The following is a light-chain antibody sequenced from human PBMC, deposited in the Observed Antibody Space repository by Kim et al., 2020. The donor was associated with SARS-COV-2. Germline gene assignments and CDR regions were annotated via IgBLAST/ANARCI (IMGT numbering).Light chain of an antibody. J-gene: IGKJ4*01. CDR3: QQFDDLPIT. CDR2: DAS. V-gene: IGKV1-33*01. Sequence: DIQMTQSPSSLSASVGDRLTITCQASQDINNYLNWYQQKPGKAPKLLIYDASNLETGVPSRFSGSGSGTDFTFTITSLQPDDIATYYWQQFDDLPITFGGGTKVDIK. CDR1: QDINNY.